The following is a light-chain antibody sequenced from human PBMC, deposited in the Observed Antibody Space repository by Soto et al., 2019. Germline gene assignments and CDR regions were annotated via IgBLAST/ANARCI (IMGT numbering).Light chain of an antibody. CDR3: AAWDDSLNGYV. J-gene: IGLJ1*01. CDR2: SNN. CDR1: NSNIGRNT. Sequence: QSVLTQPPSASGTPGQRVTISCSGSNSNIGRNTVNWYQQVPRTAPKLLIYSNNQRPSGVPDRFSGSRSGTSASLAISGLQSEDEADYYCAAWDDSLNGYVFGTGTKLTVL. V-gene: IGLV1-44*01.